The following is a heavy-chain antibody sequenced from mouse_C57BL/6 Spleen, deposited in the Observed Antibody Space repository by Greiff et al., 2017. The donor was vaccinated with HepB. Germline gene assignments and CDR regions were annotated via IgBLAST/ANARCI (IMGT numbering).Heavy chain of an antibody. D-gene: IGHD1-1*01. CDR2: IYPGSGST. CDR3: ARDSSYYYAMDY. Sequence: VQLQQSGAELVKPGASVKMSCKASGYTFTSYWITWVKQRPGQGLEWIGDIYPGSGSTNYNEKFKSKATLTVDTSSSTAYMQLSSLTSEDSAVYDCARDSSYYYAMDYWGQGTSVTVSS. V-gene: IGHV1-55*01. CDR1: GYTFTSYW. J-gene: IGHJ4*01.